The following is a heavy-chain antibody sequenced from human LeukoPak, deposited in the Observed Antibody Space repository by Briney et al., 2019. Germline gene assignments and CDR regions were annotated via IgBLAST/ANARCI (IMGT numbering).Heavy chain of an antibody. CDR2: ISSSGSTI. CDR1: GFTFSSYE. D-gene: IGHD3-22*01. Sequence: GGSLRLSCAASGFTFSSYEMNWVRQAPGKGLEWVSYISSSGSTIYYADSVKGRFTISRDNAKNSLYLQMNSLRAEDTAVYYCAREPMIVVVISFDYWGQGIMVTVSS. J-gene: IGHJ4*02. CDR3: AREPMIVVVISFDY. V-gene: IGHV3-48*03.